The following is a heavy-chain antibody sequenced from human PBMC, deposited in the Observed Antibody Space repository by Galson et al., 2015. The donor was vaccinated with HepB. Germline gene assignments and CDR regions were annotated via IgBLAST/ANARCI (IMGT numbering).Heavy chain of an antibody. CDR3: AKDWGMDV. V-gene: IGHV3-30-3*01. Sequence: SLRLSCAASGFDFSIYTMFWVRQAPGKGLECVAVLSFDGTNEYYIDSVKGRFTVSRDSSQSTLYLQLNSLRSEDTAIYYCAKDWGMDVWGQGTTVTVSS. CDR1: GFDFSIYT. CDR2: LSFDGTNE. J-gene: IGHJ6*02.